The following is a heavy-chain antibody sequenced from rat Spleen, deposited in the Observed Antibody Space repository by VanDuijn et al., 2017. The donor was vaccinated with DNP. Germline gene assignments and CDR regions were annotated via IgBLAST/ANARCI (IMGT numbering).Heavy chain of an antibody. J-gene: IGHJ3*01. CDR1: GFTFSSYD. V-gene: IGHV5S13*01. Sequence: EVQLVESGGGLLQPGRSLRLSCAASGFTFSSYDMAWVRQAPSKGLEWVASVNTGGGITYYRDSVKGRFTISRDHATNTLYLRLNSLRSEDTAIYYCASGFGWFAYWGQGTLVTVSS. CDR2: VNTGGGIT. D-gene: IGHD4-1*01. CDR3: ASGFGWFAY.